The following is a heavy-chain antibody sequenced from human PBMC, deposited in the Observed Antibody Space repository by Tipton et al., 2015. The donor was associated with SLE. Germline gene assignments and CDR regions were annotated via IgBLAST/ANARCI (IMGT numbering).Heavy chain of an antibody. V-gene: IGHV3-33*01. Sequence: SLRLSCAASGFSFSAYGMHWVRQAPGKGLEWVSLIGNDGSDRYYADSVKGRFTISRDNSKQTVDLQMNSLSAEDTAVYYCARVAYSRPWPIDSGGRGTQVTVPS. CDR1: GFSFSAYG. D-gene: IGHD6-13*01. J-gene: IGHJ4*02. CDR2: IGNDGSDR. CDR3: ARVAYSRPWPIDS.